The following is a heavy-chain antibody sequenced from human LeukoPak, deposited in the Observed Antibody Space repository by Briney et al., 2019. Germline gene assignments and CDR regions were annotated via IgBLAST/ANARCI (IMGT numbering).Heavy chain of an antibody. Sequence: SVKVSCKASGGTFSSYAISWVRQAPGQGLEWVGGIIPIFGTANYAQKFQGRVTITTDESTSTAYMELSSLRSEDTALYYCARDQSWGGNSGYYYYHYMDVWGKGTAVTVSS. CDR3: ARDQSWGGNSGYYYYHYMDV. V-gene: IGHV1-69*05. CDR1: GGTFSSYA. J-gene: IGHJ6*03. CDR2: IIPIFGTA. D-gene: IGHD4-23*01.